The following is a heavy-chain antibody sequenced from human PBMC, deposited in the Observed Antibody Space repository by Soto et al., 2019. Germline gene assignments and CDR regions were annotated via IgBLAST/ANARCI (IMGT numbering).Heavy chain of an antibody. CDR2: ISGSGGST. CDR3: AKRVCSGGSCPSLRHYYMDV. J-gene: IGHJ6*03. D-gene: IGHD2-15*01. CDR1: GFTFSSYA. V-gene: IGHV3-23*01. Sequence: GGSLRLSCAASGFTFSSYAMSWVRQAPGKGLEWVSAISGSGGSTYYADSVKGRFTISRDNSKNTLYLQMNSLRAEDTAVYYCAKRVCSGGSCPSLRHYYMDVWGKGTTVTVSS.